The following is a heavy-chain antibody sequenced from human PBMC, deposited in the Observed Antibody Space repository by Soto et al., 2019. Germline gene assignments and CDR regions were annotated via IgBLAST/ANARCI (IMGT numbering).Heavy chain of an antibody. V-gene: IGHV1-46*01. CDR1: GYTFTSYY. Sequence: ASVKVSCKASGYTFTSYYMHWVRQAPGQGLEWMGIINPSGGSTSYAQKFQGRVTMTRDTSTSTVYMELSSLRSEDTAVYYCVWGASRVGSFDYWGQGTLVTVSS. CDR3: VWGASRVGSFDY. D-gene: IGHD7-27*01. J-gene: IGHJ4*02. CDR2: INPSGGST.